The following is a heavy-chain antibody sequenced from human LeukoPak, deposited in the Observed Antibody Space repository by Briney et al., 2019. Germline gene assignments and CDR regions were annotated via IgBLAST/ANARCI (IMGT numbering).Heavy chain of an antibody. CDR3: ARCRYTSGWYVGDFDY. CDR2: IYPGDSEV. Sequence: PGESLKISCKGSGYSFTNYWIGWVRQMPGKGLEWMGIIYPGDSEVRSSPSFQGQVTISADKSISTAYLQWNSLKASDTAMYYCARCRYTSGWYVGDFDYWGQGTLVTVSS. CDR1: GYSFTNYW. V-gene: IGHV5-51*01. J-gene: IGHJ4*02. D-gene: IGHD6-19*01.